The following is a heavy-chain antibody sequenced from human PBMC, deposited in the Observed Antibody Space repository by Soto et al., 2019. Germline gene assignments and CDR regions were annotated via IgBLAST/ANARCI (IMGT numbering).Heavy chain of an antibody. J-gene: IGHJ4*02. CDR3: AGGRRELTGQSPFDY. CDR1: GGTFSSYA. Sequence: QVQLVQSGAEVKKPGSSVKVSCKASGGTFSSYAISWVRQAPGQGLEWMGGIIPIFGTANYAQKFQGRVTITADESTNKAYMELSSLRSEDTAVYYCAGGRRELTGQSPFDYWGQGTLVTVSS. D-gene: IGHD1-26*01. V-gene: IGHV1-69*12. CDR2: IIPIFGTA.